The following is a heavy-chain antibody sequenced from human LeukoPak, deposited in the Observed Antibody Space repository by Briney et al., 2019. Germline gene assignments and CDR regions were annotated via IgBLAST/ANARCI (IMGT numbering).Heavy chain of an antibody. J-gene: IGHJ3*02. CDR3: ARHRPRNTMTVNDAFDI. CDR2: IYPGDSDT. Sequence: GESLKISGKGSGYSFTSYWIGWVRQMPGKGLEWMGIIYPGDSDTRYSPSFQGQVTISADKSISTAYLQWSSLKASDTAMYYCARHRPRNTMTVNDAFDIWGQGTMVTVSS. CDR1: GYSFTSYW. V-gene: IGHV5-51*01. D-gene: IGHD3-22*01.